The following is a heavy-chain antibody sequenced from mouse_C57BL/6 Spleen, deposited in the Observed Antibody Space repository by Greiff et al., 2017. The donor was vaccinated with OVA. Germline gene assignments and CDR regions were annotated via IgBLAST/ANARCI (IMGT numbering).Heavy chain of an antibody. D-gene: IGHD2-4*01. CDR3: ARGGNEEGEYDYPFAY. Sequence: QVQLQQPGAELVRPGTSVKLSCKASGYTFTSYWMHWVKQRPGQGLEWIGVIDPSDSYTNYNQKFKGKATLTVDTSSSTAYMQLSSLTSEDSAVYYCARGGNEEGEYDYPFAYWGQGTLVTVSA. J-gene: IGHJ3*01. CDR2: IDPSDSYT. V-gene: IGHV1-59*01. CDR1: GYTFTSYW.